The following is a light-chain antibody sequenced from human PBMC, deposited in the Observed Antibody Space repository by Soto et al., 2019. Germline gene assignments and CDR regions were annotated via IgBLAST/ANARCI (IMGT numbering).Light chain of an antibody. CDR2: AAS. Sequence: DIQMTQSPSAMSASVGDRVTITCRASQGINHYLAWFQQKPGEVPKRLIYAASTLQSGVPSRFSGSGSGTEFTLTISSLQPEDFATDYCLQHNSYPLTFGGGTKVEI. CDR3: LQHNSYPLT. J-gene: IGKJ4*01. CDR1: QGINHY. V-gene: IGKV1-17*03.